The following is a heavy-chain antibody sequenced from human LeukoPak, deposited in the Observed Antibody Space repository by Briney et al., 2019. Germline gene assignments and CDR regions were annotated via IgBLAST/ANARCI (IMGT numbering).Heavy chain of an antibody. V-gene: IGHV4-38-2*01. D-gene: IGHD1-1*01. CDR3: AEGAQPFDN. Sequence: PSETLSLTCAVSGYSISSGYYWGWIRQPPGKGPEWIGNIYHSASTYYNPSLKSRVTISVDTSKSQFSPKLSSVTAADTAVYYCAEGAQPFDNWGQGTLVTVSS. CDR2: IYHSAST. CDR1: GYSISSGYY. J-gene: IGHJ4*02.